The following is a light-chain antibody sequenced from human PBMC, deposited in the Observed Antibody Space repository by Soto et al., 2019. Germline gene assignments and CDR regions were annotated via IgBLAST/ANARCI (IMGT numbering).Light chain of an antibody. CDR1: QSVLYSSSNQNY. CDR2: WAS. CDR3: QQYYSTPWT. J-gene: IGKJ1*01. Sequence: DIVMTQSPDSLAVSLGERATINCKSSQSVLYSSSNQNYLAWYQQKPGQPPKLLIYWASTRESGVPDRFSGSGSGTDFTLTISGLQAEDVAVYYCQQYYSTPWTFGQGTKVEIK. V-gene: IGKV4-1*01.